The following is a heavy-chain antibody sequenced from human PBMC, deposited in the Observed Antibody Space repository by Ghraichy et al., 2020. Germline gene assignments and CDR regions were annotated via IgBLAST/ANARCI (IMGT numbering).Heavy chain of an antibody. V-gene: IGHV1-18*04. CDR1: GYTFTSYD. J-gene: IGHJ4*02. CDR2: ISGHNGNT. Sequence: ASVKVSCKASGYTFTSYDFSWVRQAPGLGLEWMGWISGHNGNTSSAQKFQDRVTITTDTFTSTAYMEVRSLRSYDTAVYYCAREDCSGSSCYDGVWWGQGTLLTVSS. D-gene: IGHD2-15*01. CDR3: AREDCSGSSCYDGVW.